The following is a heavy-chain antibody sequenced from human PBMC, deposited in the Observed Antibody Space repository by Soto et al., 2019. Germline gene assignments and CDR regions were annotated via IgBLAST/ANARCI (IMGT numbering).Heavy chain of an antibody. V-gene: IGHV3-21*01. CDR3: ARELNYYDSSGYHSTEGAH. Sequence: EVQLVESGGGLDKPGGSLRLSCAASGFTFSSYTMNCVRRAPGKALVGVSSISSSSNYIYYADSVKGRFTISRDNAKNSLYLQINSLRAEDTAVYYCARELNYYDSSGYHSTEGAHWGQGTLVTVSS. CDR1: GFTFSSYT. CDR2: ISSSSNYI. D-gene: IGHD3-22*01. J-gene: IGHJ4*02.